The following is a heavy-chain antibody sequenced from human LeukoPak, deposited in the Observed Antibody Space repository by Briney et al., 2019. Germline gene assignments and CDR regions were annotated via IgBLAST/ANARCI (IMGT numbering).Heavy chain of an antibody. CDR1: GFSFSSFG. CDR2: ISYDGSNK. Sequence: GGSLRLSCGASGFSFSSFGMHWVRQAPGKGLQWVAVISYDGSNKYYTDSVKGRFTISRDNSKNTLYLEMNSLRAEDTAVYYCARERERFLNLWGQGTLVTVSS. J-gene: IGHJ4*02. V-gene: IGHV3-30*04. D-gene: IGHD3-3*01. CDR3: ARERERFLNL.